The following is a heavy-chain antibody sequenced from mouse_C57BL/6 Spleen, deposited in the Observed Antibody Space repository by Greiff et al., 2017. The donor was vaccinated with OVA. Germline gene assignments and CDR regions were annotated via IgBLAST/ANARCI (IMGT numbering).Heavy chain of an antibody. Sequence: VQLQQPGAELVRPGSSVKLSCKASGYTFTSYWMHWVKQRPIQGLEWIGNIDPSDSETHYNQKFKDKATLTVDKSSSTAYMQLSSLTSEDSAVYYCARDGYYEGWFAYWGQGTLVTVSA. CDR3: ARDGYYEGWFAY. CDR1: GYTFTSYW. V-gene: IGHV1-52*01. D-gene: IGHD2-3*01. CDR2: IDPSDSET. J-gene: IGHJ3*01.